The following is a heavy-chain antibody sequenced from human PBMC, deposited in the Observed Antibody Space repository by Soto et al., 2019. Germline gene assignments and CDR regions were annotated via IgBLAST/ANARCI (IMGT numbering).Heavy chain of an antibody. Sequence: GGSLRLSCAASGFTFSSYSMNWVRQAPGKGLEWVSSISSSSSHIYYADSVKGRFTISRDNAKNSLYLQMNSLRAEDTAVYYCARDVGAAAVPNWFDPWGQGTLVTASS. CDR2: ISSSSSHI. CDR1: GFTFSSYS. J-gene: IGHJ5*02. V-gene: IGHV3-21*01. CDR3: ARDVGAAAVPNWFDP. D-gene: IGHD6-13*01.